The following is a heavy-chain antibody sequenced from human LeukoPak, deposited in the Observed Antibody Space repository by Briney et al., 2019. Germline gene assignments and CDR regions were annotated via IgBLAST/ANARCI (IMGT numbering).Heavy chain of an antibody. Sequence: ASVQISCKASGHTFTTFFMHWVRHAPGQGLEWMGMINPSGDSTSYAQKFQGRVNMTRDTSTRTVYMELSSLRSEDTAFYYCAKAERVATSGPDDWGQGTLVTVSS. D-gene: IGHD5-12*01. J-gene: IGHJ4*02. CDR3: AKAERVATSGPDD. V-gene: IGHV1-46*01. CDR1: GHTFTTFF. CDR2: INPSGDST.